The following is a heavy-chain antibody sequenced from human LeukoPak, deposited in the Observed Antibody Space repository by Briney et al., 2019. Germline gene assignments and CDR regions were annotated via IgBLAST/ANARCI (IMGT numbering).Heavy chain of an antibody. J-gene: IGHJ3*02. CDR2: INPNSGGT. D-gene: IGHD4-17*01. CDR1: GYTFTGYY. V-gene: IGHV1-2*02. CDR3: AKTTVTQEDDAFDI. Sequence: ASVKVSCKASGYTFTGYYMHWVRQAPGQGLEWMGWINPNSGGTNYAQKFQGRVTMTRDTSTSTAYMELSRLRSDDTAVYYCAKTTVTQEDDAFDIWGQGTMVTVSS.